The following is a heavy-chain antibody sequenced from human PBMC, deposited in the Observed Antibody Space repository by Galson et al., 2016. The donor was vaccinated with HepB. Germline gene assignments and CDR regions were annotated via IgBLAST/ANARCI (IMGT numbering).Heavy chain of an antibody. CDR1: GGSISSSTYY. J-gene: IGHJ6*02. CDR2: IYYSGST. V-gene: IGHV4-39*01. Sequence: ETLSLTCTVSGGSISSSTYYWGWIRQPPGKGLEWIGSIYYSGSTYYNPSLMSRVTISVDTSKNQFSLKLSSVTATDTAVYYCARRGYDFWSGYGMDVWGQGTTVTVSS. D-gene: IGHD3-3*01. CDR3: ARRGYDFWSGYGMDV.